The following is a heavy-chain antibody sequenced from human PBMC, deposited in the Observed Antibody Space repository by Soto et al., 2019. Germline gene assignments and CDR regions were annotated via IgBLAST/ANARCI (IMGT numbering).Heavy chain of an antibody. CDR3: ARGVYSGPRTDY. Sequence: QVQLVQSGAEVKKPGASVKDSCKASGYTFTSYYMHWVRQAPGQGLEWMGIINPSGGSTSYAQKLQVRVTMTVDTSTSTVYMKLSRLRSEDTAVYYCARGVYSGPRTDYWGQGTLVTVSS. CDR2: INPSGGST. D-gene: IGHD5-18*01. J-gene: IGHJ4*02. V-gene: IGHV1-46*04. CDR1: GYTFTSYY.